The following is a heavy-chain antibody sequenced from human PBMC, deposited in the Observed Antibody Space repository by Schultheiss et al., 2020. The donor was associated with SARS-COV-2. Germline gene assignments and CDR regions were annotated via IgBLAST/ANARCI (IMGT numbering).Heavy chain of an antibody. CDR1: GFTFSSYE. D-gene: IGHD2-2*01. CDR3: ARDRSSTYYGMDV. Sequence: GGSLRLSCAASGFTFSSYEMNWVRQAPGKGLEWVSYISSSGSTIYYADSVKGRFTISRDNAKNSLYLQMNSLRAEDTAVYYCARDRSSTYYGMDVWGQGTTVTVSS. V-gene: IGHV3-48*03. CDR2: ISSSGSTI. J-gene: IGHJ6*02.